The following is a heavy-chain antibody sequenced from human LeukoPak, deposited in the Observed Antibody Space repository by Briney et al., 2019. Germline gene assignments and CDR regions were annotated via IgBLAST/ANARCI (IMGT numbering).Heavy chain of an antibody. Sequence: PGGSLRLSCAVSGITLNNYGMSWVRQAPGKGLEWVAGISDSGGSTNYADSVKGRFTISRDNPKNTLYLQMNSLRAEDTAVYFCAKRGIVIRAVIIVGFHKEAYYFDYWGQGALVTVSS. CDR2: ISDSGGST. J-gene: IGHJ4*02. V-gene: IGHV3-23*01. D-gene: IGHD3-10*01. CDR3: AKRGIVIRAVIIVGFHKEAYYFDY. CDR1: GITLNNYG.